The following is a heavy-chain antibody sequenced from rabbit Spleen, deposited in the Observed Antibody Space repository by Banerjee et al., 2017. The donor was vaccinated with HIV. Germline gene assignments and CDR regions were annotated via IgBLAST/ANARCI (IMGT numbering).Heavy chain of an antibody. CDR2: INAITGKA. V-gene: IGHV1S45*01. Sequence: QEQLVESGGGLVQPEGSLTLTCTASGFSFSNKAVMCWVRQAPGKGLEWIACINAITGKAVYASWAKGRFTFSKTSSTTVTLQMTSLTAADTATYFCARDLDRGSDGLVFKLWGPGTLVTVS. D-gene: IGHD4-2*01. CDR1: GFSFSNKAV. J-gene: IGHJ4*01. CDR3: ARDLDRGSDGLVFKL.